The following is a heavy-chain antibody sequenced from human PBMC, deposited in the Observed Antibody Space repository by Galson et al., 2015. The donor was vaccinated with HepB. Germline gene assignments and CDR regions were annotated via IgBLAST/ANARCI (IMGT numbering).Heavy chain of an antibody. CDR1: GFTFSSYA. J-gene: IGHJ4*02. CDR2: ICGSGGST. D-gene: IGHD6-19*01. Sequence: SLRLSCAASGFTFSSYAMSWFRQVPGKGLDWVSTICGSGGSTYYADSVKGRFTISRDNSKNTLYLQMNSLRAEDTAVHYCAKVASSGWYFDYWGQGTLVTVSS. CDR3: AKVASSGWYFDY. V-gene: IGHV3-23*01.